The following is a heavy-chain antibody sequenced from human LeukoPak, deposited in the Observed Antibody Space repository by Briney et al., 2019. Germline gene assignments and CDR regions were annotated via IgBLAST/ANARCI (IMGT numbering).Heavy chain of an antibody. CDR1: GFTFSSYS. J-gene: IGHJ4*02. CDR3: ARVQSSSSWPPGYLDY. D-gene: IGHD6-13*01. Sequence: EGSLRLSCAASGFTFSSYSMNWVRQAPGKGLEWVSSISSSSSSYIYYADSVKGRFTISRDNAKNSLYLQMNSLRAEDTAVYYCARVQSSSSWPPGYLDYWGQGTLVTVSS. V-gene: IGHV3-21*01. CDR2: ISSSSSSYI.